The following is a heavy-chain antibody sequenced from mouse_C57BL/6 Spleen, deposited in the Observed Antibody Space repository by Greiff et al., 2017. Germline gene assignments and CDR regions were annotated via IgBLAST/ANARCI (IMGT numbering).Heavy chain of an antibody. V-gene: IGHV1-15*01. J-gene: IGHJ2*01. CDR2: IDPETGGT. D-gene: IGHD1-1*01. CDR3: TRDTTVVAEGFDY. CDR1: GYTFTDYE. Sequence: VQLVESGAELVRPGASVTLSCKASGYTFTDYEMHWVKQTPVHGLEWIGAIDPETGGTAYNQKFKGKAILTADKSSSTAYMELRSLTSEDSAVYYCTRDTTVVAEGFDYWGQGTTLTVSS.